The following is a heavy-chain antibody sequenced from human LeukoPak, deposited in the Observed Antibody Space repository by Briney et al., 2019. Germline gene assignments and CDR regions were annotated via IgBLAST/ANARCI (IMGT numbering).Heavy chain of an antibody. V-gene: IGHV3-23*01. D-gene: IGHD5-18*01. CDR2: TSDSGGST. CDR1: TFTFNSYV. J-gene: IGHJ4*02. CDR3: ATGKLDGYSYGYSDY. Sequence: PGGSLRLSCAASTFTFNSYVMSWVRQAPGKGLECVSATSDSGGSTYYAGSVKGRFTISRDNSKNTLYLQMNSLRAEDTAVYYCATGKLDGYSYGYSDYWGQGTLVTVSS.